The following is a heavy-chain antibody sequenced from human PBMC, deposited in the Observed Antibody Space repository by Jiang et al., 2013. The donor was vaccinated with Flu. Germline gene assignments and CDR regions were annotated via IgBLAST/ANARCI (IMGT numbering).Heavy chain of an antibody. Sequence: LKSRVTISVDTSKNQXSLKLSSVTAAETAVYYCARIVAVAGMTQYYYYGMDVWGQGTTVTVSS. D-gene: IGHD6-19*01. CDR3: ARIVAVAGMTQYYYYGMDV. J-gene: IGHJ6*02. V-gene: IGHV4-39*01.